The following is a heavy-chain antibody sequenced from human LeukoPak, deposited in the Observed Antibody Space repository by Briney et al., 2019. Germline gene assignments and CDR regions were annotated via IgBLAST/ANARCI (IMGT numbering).Heavy chain of an antibody. J-gene: IGHJ4*02. D-gene: IGHD3-10*01. CDR2: INAGNGNT. CDR1: GYTFTSYA. Sequence: ASVTVSFTASGYTFTSYAMHWVRQAPGQRLEGMGWINAGNGNTKYSQKFQGRVTITRDTSASTAYMELSSLRSEDTAVYYCARDGLYGSGSYPLDYWGQGTLVTVSS. V-gene: IGHV1-3*01. CDR3: ARDGLYGSGSYPLDY.